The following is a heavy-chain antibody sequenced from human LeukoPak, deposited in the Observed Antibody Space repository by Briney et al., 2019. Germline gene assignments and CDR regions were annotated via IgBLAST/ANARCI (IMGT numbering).Heavy chain of an antibody. V-gene: IGHV3-23*01. CDR1: GFTFSSYA. D-gene: IGHD3-10*01. J-gene: IGHJ4*02. Sequence: GGSLRLSCAASGFTFSSYAMSWVRQAPGKGLEWVSAISGSGGSTYYADSVKGRFTISRDNSKNTLYLQMNSLRAEDTAVYYCARGSGRYGSGSYSHFDYWGQGTLVTVSS. CDR2: ISGSGGST. CDR3: ARGSGRYGSGSYSHFDY.